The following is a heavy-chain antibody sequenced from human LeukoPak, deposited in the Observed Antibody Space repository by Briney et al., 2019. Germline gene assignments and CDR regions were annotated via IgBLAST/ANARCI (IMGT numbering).Heavy chain of an antibody. CDR1: GFTFSSYA. CDR3: ARDRDCSGGSCYSGLYFDY. CDR2: ISYDGSNK. J-gene: IGHJ4*02. V-gene: IGHV3-30*04. Sequence: PGRSLRLSCAAPGFTFSSYAMHWVRQAPGKGLEWVAVISYDGSNKYYADSVKGRFTISRDNSKNTLYLQMNSLRAEDTAVYYCARDRDCSGGSCYSGLYFDYWGQGTLVTVSS. D-gene: IGHD2-15*01.